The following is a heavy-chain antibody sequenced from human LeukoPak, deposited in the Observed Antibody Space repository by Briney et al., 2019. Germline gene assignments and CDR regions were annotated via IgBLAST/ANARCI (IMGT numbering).Heavy chain of an antibody. CDR3: ARDGHKQQLVPELLY. V-gene: IGHV1-69*05. D-gene: IGHD6-13*01. CDR2: IIPIFGTA. J-gene: IGHJ4*02. CDR1: GGTFSSYA. Sequence: SVKVSCKASGGTFSSYAISRVRQAPGQGLEWMGGIIPIFGTANYAQKFQGRVTITTDESTSTAYMELSSLRSEDTAVYYCARDGHKQQLVPELLYWGQGTLVTVSS.